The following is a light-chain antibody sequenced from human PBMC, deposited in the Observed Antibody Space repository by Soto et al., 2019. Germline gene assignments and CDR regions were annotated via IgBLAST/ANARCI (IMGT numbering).Light chain of an antibody. CDR1: SSDVGGYNY. Sequence: QSALTQPASVSGSPGQSITISCTGTSSDVGGYNYVSWYQQHPGKAPKLMIYEVSNRPPGVSHRFSGSKSGNTASLTISGLQAEDEADDYCSSYTTSSTLYVVFGGGTKLTVL. V-gene: IGLV2-14*01. CDR2: EVS. J-gene: IGLJ2*01. CDR3: SSYTTSSTLYVV.